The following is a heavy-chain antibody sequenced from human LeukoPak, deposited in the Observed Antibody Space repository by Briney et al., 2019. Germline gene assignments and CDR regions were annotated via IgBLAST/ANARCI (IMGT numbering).Heavy chain of an antibody. D-gene: IGHD3-10*01. CDR1: GYTFISYA. CDR3: ARRMIYGSGSYYLDY. V-gene: IGHV1-3*01. J-gene: IGHJ4*02. Sequence: ASVKVSCKASGYTFISYAMHWVGQAGARRGEGMGWINADNGNTKYSQKFQGRVTITRDTSASTVYMELSSLRSEDTAVYYCARRMIYGSGSYYLDYWGQGTLVTVSS. CDR2: INADNGNT.